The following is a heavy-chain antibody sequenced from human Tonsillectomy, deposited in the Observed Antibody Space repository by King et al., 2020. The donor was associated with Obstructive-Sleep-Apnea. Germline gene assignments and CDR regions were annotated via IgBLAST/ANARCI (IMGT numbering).Heavy chain of an antibody. Sequence: QLQESGPGLVKPSETLSLTCTVSGYSINSGYYWGLIRQPPGKGLEWIGSVYHSGNTYYNPSLKGRVTISVHTSQNQFSLRLFSVTAADTAVYYCAREGYGPWGQGALVTVSS. CDR2: VYHSGNT. CDR1: GYSINSGYY. CDR3: AREGYGP. D-gene: IGHD5-12*01. V-gene: IGHV4-38-2*02. J-gene: IGHJ5*02.